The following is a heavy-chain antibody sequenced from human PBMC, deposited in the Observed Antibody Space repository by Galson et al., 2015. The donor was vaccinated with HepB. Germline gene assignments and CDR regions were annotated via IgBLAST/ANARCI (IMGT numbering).Heavy chain of an antibody. CDR2: ISSNGGST. V-gene: IGHV3-64D*06. J-gene: IGHJ4*02. CDR1: GFTFSSYA. D-gene: IGHD6-13*01. CDR3: VKGQAAAGTIDY. Sequence: SLRLSCAASGFTFSSYAMHWVRQAPGKGLEYVSAISSNGGSTYYADSVKGRFTISRDNSKNTLYLQMSSLRAEDTAVYYCVKGQAAAGTIDYWGQGTLVTVSS.